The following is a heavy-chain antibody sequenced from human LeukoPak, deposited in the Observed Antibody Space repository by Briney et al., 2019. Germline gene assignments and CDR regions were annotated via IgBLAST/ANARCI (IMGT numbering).Heavy chain of an antibody. CDR3: AKDRYSSGPFDY. CDR1: GFTFSSYG. Sequence: GGSLRLSCAASGFTFSSYGMSWVRQAPGKGLEWVSAISGSGGSTYYADSVKGRFTISGDNSKNTLYLQMNSLRAEDTAVYYCAKDRYSSGPFDYWGQGTLVTVSS. D-gene: IGHD6-19*01. J-gene: IGHJ4*02. V-gene: IGHV3-23*01. CDR2: ISGSGGST.